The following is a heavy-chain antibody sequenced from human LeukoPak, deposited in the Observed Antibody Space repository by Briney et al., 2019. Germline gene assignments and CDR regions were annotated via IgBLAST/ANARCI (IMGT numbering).Heavy chain of an antibody. CDR2: ISSSGSTI. J-gene: IGHJ5*02. CDR3: ARDGPDDSGNNWFDP. Sequence: GGSLRLSCAASGFTFSSYAMSWVRQAPGKGLEWVSAISSSGSTIYYADSVKGRFTISRDNAKNSLYLQMNSLRAEDTAVYCCARDGPDDSGNNWFDPWGQGTLVTVSS. CDR1: GFTFSSYA. V-gene: IGHV3-21*04. D-gene: IGHD6-19*01.